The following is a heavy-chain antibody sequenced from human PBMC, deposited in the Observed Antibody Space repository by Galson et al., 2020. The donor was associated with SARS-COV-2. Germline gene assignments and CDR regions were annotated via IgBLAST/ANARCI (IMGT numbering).Heavy chain of an antibody. CDR2: IYYSGST. J-gene: IGHJ5*02. V-gene: IGHV4-59*01. CDR3: ARSPVGRNWFDP. D-gene: IGHD3-16*01. Sequence: RQPPGKGLEWIGNIYYSGSTNYNPSLKSRVTISVDTSKNQFSLKLSSVTAADTAVYYCARSPVGRNWFDPWGQGTLVTVSS.